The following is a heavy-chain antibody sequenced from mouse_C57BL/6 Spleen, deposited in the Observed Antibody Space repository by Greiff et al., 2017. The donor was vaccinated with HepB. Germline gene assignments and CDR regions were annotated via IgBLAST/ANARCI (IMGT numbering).Heavy chain of an antibody. CDR1: GFSFNTYA. Sequence: EVKLRESGGGLVQPKGSLKLSCAASGFSFNTYAMNWVRQAPGKGLEWVARIRSKSNNYATYYADSVKDRFTISRDDSESMLYLQMNNLKTEDTAMYYCVRHEDYGSSYDHWYFDVWGTGTTVTVSS. CDR3: VRHEDYGSSYDHWYFDV. D-gene: IGHD1-1*01. CDR2: IRSKSNNYAT. V-gene: IGHV10-1*01. J-gene: IGHJ1*03.